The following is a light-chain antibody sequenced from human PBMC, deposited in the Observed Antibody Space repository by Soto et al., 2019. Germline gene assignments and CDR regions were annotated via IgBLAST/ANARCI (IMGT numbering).Light chain of an antibody. Sequence: DLKMTQSPSSLSASVGDRVTISCQASQDIGNSLNWYQQKPGKAPELLIYDAYNLETGGPSRFSGSGTETDFTLTISSLRPEDIATYYCQPYNSLPPPFGPGTNVDIK. J-gene: IGKJ3*01. V-gene: IGKV1-33*01. CDR3: QPYNSLPPP. CDR1: QDIGNS. CDR2: DAY.